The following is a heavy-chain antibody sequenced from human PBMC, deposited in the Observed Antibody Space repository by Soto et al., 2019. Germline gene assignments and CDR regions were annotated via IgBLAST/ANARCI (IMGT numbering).Heavy chain of an antibody. CDR1: GFTLSSYS. V-gene: IGHV3-48*01. CDR2: ISSSSSTI. J-gene: IGHJ2*01. D-gene: IGHD6-19*01. Sequence: EVQVVESGGGLVQPGGSLRLSCAASGFTLSSYSMNWVRQAPGKGLEWVSYISSSSSTIYYADSVKGRFTISRDNAKNSLYLQMNSLRAADTAVYYCARGFKAGTNWYFDLWGRGTLVTVSS. CDR3: ARGFKAGTNWYFDL.